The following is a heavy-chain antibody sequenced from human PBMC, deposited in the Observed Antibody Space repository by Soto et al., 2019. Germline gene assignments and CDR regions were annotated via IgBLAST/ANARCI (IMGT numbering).Heavy chain of an antibody. J-gene: IGHJ4*02. D-gene: IGHD5-18*01. CDR3: ARDDTRAGYDY. CDR2: IYYSGST. V-gene: IGHV4-31*03. CDR1: GGSITTGGYY. Sequence: QVQLQESGPGLVKPSQTLSLTCTVSGGSITTGGYYWSWIRQHPGKGLEWIGYIYYSGSTSYNPSLNSRITMSVDTSKKQFSLKLNSVTAADTAVYYCARDDTRAGYDYWGQGTLVTVSS.